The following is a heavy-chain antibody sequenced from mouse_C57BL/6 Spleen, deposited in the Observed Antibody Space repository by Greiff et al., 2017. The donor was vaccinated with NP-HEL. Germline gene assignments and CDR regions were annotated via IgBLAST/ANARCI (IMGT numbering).Heavy chain of an antibody. D-gene: IGHD2-5*01. J-gene: IGHJ2*01. CDR1: GYTFTSYW. CDR2: IYPSDSET. V-gene: IGHV1-61*01. Sequence: QVQLQQPGSELVRPGSSVKLSCKASGYTFTSYWMDWVKQRPGQGLEWIGNIYPSDSETHYNQKFKDKATLTVDKSSSTAYMQLSSLTSEDSAVYYCARYSNSYYFDYWGQGTTLTVSS. CDR3: ARYSNSYYFDY.